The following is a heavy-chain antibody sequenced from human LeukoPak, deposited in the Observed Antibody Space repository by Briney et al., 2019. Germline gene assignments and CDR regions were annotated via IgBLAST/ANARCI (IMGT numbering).Heavy chain of an antibody. CDR3: AKEDCSSTSCYTAYYYYYYYYMDV. J-gene: IGHJ6*03. Sequence: GGSLRLSCAASGFTFSSYGMHWVRQAPGKGLEWVAVIWFDGTDKYYADSVKGRFTISRDNSKNTLYLQMNSLRAEDTAVYYCAKEDCSSTSCYTAYYYYYYYYMDVWGKGTTVTVSS. D-gene: IGHD2-2*02. V-gene: IGHV3-33*06. CDR2: IWFDGTDK. CDR1: GFTFSSYG.